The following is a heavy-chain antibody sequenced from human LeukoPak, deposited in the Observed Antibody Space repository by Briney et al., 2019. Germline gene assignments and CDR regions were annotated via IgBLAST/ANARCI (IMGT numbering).Heavy chain of an antibody. CDR3: ARAAYGWAFDI. Sequence: GGSLRLSCAASGFTYSSYAMHWVRQDPGKGLEWVAVISYDGSNKYYADSVEGRFTISRDNSKNTLYLQMNSLRAEDTAVYYCARAAYGWAFDIWGQGTMVTVCS. D-gene: IGHD3-16*01. CDR2: ISYDGSNK. V-gene: IGHV3-30-3*01. CDR1: GFTYSSYA. J-gene: IGHJ3*02.